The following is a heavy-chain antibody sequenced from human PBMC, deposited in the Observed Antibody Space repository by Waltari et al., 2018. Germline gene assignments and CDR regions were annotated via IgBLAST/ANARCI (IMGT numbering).Heavy chain of an antibody. Sequence: QVQLQQWGAGLLKPSETLSLTCAVYGGSFSGYYWSWIRQPPGKGLEWIGEINHSGSTNYNPSLKSRVTISVDTSKNQFSLKLSSVTAADTAVYYCARLVAAAGTNYWGQGTLVTVSS. CDR1: GGSFSGYY. J-gene: IGHJ4*02. CDR3: ARLVAAAGTNY. CDR2: INHSGST. D-gene: IGHD6-13*01. V-gene: IGHV4-34*01.